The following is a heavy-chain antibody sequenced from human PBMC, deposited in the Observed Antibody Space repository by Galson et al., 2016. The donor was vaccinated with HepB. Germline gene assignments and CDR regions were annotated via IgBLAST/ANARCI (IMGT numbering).Heavy chain of an antibody. J-gene: IGHJ4*02. CDR1: TFAFSRTW. CDR3: AEGGWSSSWYWRN. Sequence: SLRLSCATTTFAFSRTWMTWVRQAPGKGLEWVANINHDGSEIHYVDSVKGRFTFSRDNAKNSLYLELHSLRVEYTAVYYCAEGGWSSSWYWRNWGQGTLVTVSS. D-gene: IGHD6-13*01. V-gene: IGHV3-7*01. CDR2: INHDGSEI.